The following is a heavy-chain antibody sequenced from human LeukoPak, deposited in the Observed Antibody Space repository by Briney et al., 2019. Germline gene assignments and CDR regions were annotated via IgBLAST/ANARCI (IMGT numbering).Heavy chain of an antibody. V-gene: IGHV3-11*01. CDR1: EFTLTGYY. J-gene: IGHJ4*02. D-gene: IGHD3-10*01. CDR2: ISSSGDNI. CDR3: ARGDTMVRGATGP. Sequence: PGGSLRLSCAASEFTLTGYYMSWVRQAPGKGLECVSHISSSGDNIYYTDSVRGRFTVSRDNAKNSMYLQMNSLRAEDTAVYYCARGDTMVRGATGPWGQGTLVTVSS.